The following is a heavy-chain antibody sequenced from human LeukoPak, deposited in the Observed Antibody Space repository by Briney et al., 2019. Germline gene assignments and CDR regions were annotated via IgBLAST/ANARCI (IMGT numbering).Heavy chain of an antibody. CDR3: ARGSMGGSGSYYKDYYYGMDV. Sequence: PSETLSLTCTVSGGSISTYYWTWIRQPAGKGLEWIGRILNGGSTNSNPSLKSRLTMSIDTSKNQFSLKLNSVTAADTAEYYCARGSMGGSGSYYKDYYYGMDVWGQGTTVTVSS. CDR2: ILNGGST. J-gene: IGHJ6*02. V-gene: IGHV4-4*07. D-gene: IGHD3-10*01. CDR1: GGSISTYY.